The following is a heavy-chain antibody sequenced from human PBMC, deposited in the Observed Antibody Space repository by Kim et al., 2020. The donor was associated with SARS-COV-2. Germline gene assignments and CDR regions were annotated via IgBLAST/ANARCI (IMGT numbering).Heavy chain of an antibody. CDR1: GFTFSSYG. Sequence: GGSLRLSCAASGFTFSSYGMHWVRQAPGKGLEWVAVISYDGSNKYYADSVKGRFTISRDNSKNTLYLQMNSLRAEDTAVYYCAKARFSAYWFDPWGQGTLVTVSS. CDR2: ISYDGSNK. J-gene: IGHJ5*02. V-gene: IGHV3-30*18. D-gene: IGHD3-10*01. CDR3: AKARFSAYWFDP.